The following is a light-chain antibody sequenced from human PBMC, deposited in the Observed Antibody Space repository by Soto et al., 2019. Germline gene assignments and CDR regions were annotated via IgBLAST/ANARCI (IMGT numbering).Light chain of an antibody. CDR2: DAS. CDR3: QHYKTWPLT. Sequence: ELVLTQSPATLSVSPGERATLSCRASQGVGSTLAWYQQEPGQAPRLLIYDASTRATGIPARFSGHGSGTEFTLTISSLPSDDFAVYSCQHYKTWPLTFGGGTRVEI. J-gene: IGKJ4*01. V-gene: IGKV3-15*01. CDR1: QGVGST.